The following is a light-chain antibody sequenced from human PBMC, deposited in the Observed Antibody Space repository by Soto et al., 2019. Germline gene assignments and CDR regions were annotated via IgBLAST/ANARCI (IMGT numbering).Light chain of an antibody. CDR2: DVS. CDR1: SNDVGGYNY. Sequence: QSPLTQPASVSGSPGQSITISCTGTSNDVGGYNYVSWYQQHPGKAPKLMIYDVSKRPSGVSNRFSGSKSGNTASLTISGLQAEDEADYYCSSYTSSSVVFGGGTKLTVL. J-gene: IGLJ2*01. CDR3: SSYTSSSVV. V-gene: IGLV2-14*01.